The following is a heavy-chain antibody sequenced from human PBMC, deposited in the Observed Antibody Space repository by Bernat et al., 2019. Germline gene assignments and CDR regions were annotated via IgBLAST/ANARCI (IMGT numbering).Heavy chain of an antibody. CDR2: IKQDGSEK. Sequence: EVQLVESGGGLVQPGGSLRLSCAASGFTFSSYWMSWVRQAPGKGLEWVANIKQDGSEKYYVDSLKGRFTISRDNAKNSLYLQMNSLRAEDTAVYYCARGGAAAWYYFDYWGQGTLVTVSS. V-gene: IGHV3-7*03. J-gene: IGHJ4*02. D-gene: IGHD6-13*01. CDR3: ARGGAAAWYYFDY. CDR1: GFTFSSYW.